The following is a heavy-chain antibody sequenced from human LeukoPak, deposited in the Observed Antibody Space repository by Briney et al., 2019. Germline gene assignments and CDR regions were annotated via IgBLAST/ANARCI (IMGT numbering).Heavy chain of an antibody. V-gene: IGHV2-5*02. J-gene: IGHJ4*02. CDR3: GRHYGAGSYYNPIDY. CDR1: GFSLSTSAVG. Sequence: SGPTLVNPTQTLTLTCTFSGFSLSTSAVGVGWIRQPPGKALECLALIYWDDDKRYSPSLKSRLTITKDTSNNQVVLTMTNMDPVDTATYYCGRHYGAGSYYNPIDYWGQGTLVTVSS. D-gene: IGHD3-10*01. CDR2: IYWDDDK.